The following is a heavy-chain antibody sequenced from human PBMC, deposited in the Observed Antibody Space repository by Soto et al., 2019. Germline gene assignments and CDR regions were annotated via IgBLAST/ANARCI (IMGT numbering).Heavy chain of an antibody. CDR2: INPSGGST. CDR3: ARGFYDYVWGSYRTYYFDY. D-gene: IGHD3-16*02. Sequence: GASVKVSCKASGYTFTSYYMHWVRQAPEQGLEWMGIINPSGGSTSYAQKFQGRVTMTRDTSTSTVYMELSSLRSEDTAVYYCARGFYDYVWGSYRTYYFDYWGQGTLVTVSS. V-gene: IGHV1-46*03. J-gene: IGHJ4*02. CDR1: GYTFTSYY.